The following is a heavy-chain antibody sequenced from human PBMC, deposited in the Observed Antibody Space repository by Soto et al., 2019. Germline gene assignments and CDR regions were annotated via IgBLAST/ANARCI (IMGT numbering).Heavy chain of an antibody. V-gene: IGHV1-3*01. CDR1: GYTFTSHA. J-gene: IGHJ4*02. Sequence: ASVKVSCKASGYTFTSHAMHWVRQAPGQRLEWMGWINAGNGNTKYSQKFQGRVTITRDTSASTAYMELSSLRSEDTAVFYCARSSGYYYVDYWGQGTLVTVLL. D-gene: IGHD3-22*01. CDR3: ARSSGYYYVDY. CDR2: INAGNGNT.